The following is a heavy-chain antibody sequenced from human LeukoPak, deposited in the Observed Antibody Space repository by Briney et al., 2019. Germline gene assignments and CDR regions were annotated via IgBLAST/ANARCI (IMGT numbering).Heavy chain of an antibody. CDR3: ARVGENYYDSSGSPLFDL. Sequence: SVKVSCKTSVGTFSTSAISWVRRAPGQGLEWMGGIIPIFGTGNYAQKFQGRVTITADEFTSTAYMELSSLTSEDTAVYYCARVGENYYDSSGSPLFDLWGRGTLVTVSS. CDR1: VGTFSTSA. V-gene: IGHV1-69*13. D-gene: IGHD3-22*01. CDR2: IIPIFGTG. J-gene: IGHJ2*01.